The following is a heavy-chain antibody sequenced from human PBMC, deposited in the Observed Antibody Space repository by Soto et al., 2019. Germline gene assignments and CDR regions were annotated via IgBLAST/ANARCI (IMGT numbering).Heavy chain of an antibody. CDR1: GGTFSSYA. D-gene: IGHD2-15*01. J-gene: IGHJ5*02. V-gene: IGHV1-69*12. CDR2: IIPIFGTA. CDR3: AREKCSGGSCSIDP. Sequence: QVQLVQSGAEVKKPGSSVKVSCKASGGTFSSYAISWVRQAPGQGLEWMGGIIPIFGTANYAQKFQGRVTXXAXEXXSTGDMGLGSLSSEDTAVYYCAREKCSGGSCSIDPWGQGTLVTVSS.